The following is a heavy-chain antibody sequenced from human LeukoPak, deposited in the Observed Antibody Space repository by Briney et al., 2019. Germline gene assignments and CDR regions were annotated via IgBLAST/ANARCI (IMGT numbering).Heavy chain of an antibody. CDR3: ARAPHPCCGGGNCIYFDY. J-gene: IGHJ4*02. Sequence: GRSLRLSCAASGFTFSSYEMNCVRQAPGKWLEWVSYISSSGSTIYYADSVKGRFTISRDNAKYSLYLQMNSLRAEDTAVYYCARAPHPCCGGGNCIYFDYWGQGTLVTVSS. CDR1: GFTFSSYE. V-gene: IGHV3-48*03. CDR2: ISSSGSTI. D-gene: IGHD2-15*01.